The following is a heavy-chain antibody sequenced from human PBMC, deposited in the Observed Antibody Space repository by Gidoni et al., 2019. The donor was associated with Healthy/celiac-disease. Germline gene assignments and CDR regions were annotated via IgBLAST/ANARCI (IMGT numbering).Heavy chain of an antibody. D-gene: IGHD6-13*01. V-gene: IGHV3-21*01. J-gene: IGHJ6*02. CDR1: GFTFSSYS. CDR3: ARDKEQQLVRYYYGMDV. Sequence: EVQLVESGGGLVKPGGSLRLSCAASGFTFSSYSMNWVRQAPGTGLEWVSSISSSSSYIYYADAVKGRFTISRDNAKNSLYLQMNSLRAEDTAVYYCARDKEQQLVRYYYGMDVWGQGTTVTVSS. CDR2: ISSSSSYI.